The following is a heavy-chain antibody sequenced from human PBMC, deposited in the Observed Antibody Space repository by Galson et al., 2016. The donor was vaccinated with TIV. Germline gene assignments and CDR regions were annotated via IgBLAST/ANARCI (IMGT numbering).Heavy chain of an antibody. CDR1: GYTFTRYY. CDR3: GSPHSGSYDFDY. Sequence: SVKVSCKASGYTFTRYYIHWVRQAAGQGLEWMGVIDPSNGGTTYAQKFQGRLTLTRDTSTSTVYFELSSLTSEDTALYYCGSPHSGSYDFDYWGQGTLVTVSS. CDR2: IDPSNGGT. D-gene: IGHD3-16*01. J-gene: IGHJ4*02. V-gene: IGHV1-46*03.